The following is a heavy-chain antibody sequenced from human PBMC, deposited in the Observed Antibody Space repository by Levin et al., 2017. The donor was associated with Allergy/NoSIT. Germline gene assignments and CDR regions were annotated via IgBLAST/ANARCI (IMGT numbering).Heavy chain of an antibody. J-gene: IGHJ4*02. D-gene: IGHD3-10*01. CDR2: IDPRDSNT. CDR1: GYTFTSYW. Sequence: KVSCKASGYTFTSYWISWVRQMPGRGLEWMSKIDPRDSNTNYSPSFEGRVIVSVDKSITTAYLQWTSLKASDTAMYFCATGPDGSGRMNFWGQGTLVTVSS. CDR3: ATGPDGSGRMNF. V-gene: IGHV5-10-1*01.